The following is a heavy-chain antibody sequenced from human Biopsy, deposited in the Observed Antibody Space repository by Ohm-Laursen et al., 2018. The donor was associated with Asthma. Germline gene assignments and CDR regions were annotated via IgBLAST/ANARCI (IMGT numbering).Heavy chain of an antibody. D-gene: IGHD2-2*01. CDR1: GGTFNTHV. CDR2: INSVFGTT. Sequence: VASVKVSCKSLGGTFNTHVIGWVRQAPGQGLEGMGGINSVFGTTTYPQKFQDRVTITADDSTSTVYMELSSLRSEDTAVYYCARKAGSCISRTCYSLDFWGQGTLVTVSS. J-gene: IGHJ4*02. CDR3: ARKAGSCISRTCYSLDF. V-gene: IGHV1-69*13.